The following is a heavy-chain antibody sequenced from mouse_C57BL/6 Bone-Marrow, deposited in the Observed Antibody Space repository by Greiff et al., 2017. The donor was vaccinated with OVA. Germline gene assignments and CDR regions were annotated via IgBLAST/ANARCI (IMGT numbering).Heavy chain of an antibody. D-gene: IGHD2-12*01. CDR2: ISSGGDYI. CDR3: TRAYYNAMDY. J-gene: IGHJ4*01. V-gene: IGHV5-9-1*02. Sequence: DVKLVESGAGLVKPGGSLKLSCAASGFTFSSYAMSWVRQTPEKRLEWVAYISSGGDYIYYADTVKGRFTISRDNARNTLYLQMSSLKSEDTAMYYCTRAYYNAMDYWGQGTSVTVSS. CDR1: GFTFSSYA.